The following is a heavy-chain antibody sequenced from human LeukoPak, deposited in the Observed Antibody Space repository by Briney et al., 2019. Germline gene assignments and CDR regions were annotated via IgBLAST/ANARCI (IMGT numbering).Heavy chain of an antibody. J-gene: IGHJ4*02. Sequence: GGSLRLSCAASGFTFSSYDMNWVRQAPGKGLEWVAVISYDGSNKYYADSVKGRFTISRDNSKNTLYLQMNSLRAEDTAVYYCAKCQARFTSSGSSLGYWGQGTLVTVSS. V-gene: IGHV3-30*18. CDR2: ISYDGSNK. CDR1: GFTFSSYD. D-gene: IGHD1-26*01. CDR3: AKCQARFTSSGSSLGY.